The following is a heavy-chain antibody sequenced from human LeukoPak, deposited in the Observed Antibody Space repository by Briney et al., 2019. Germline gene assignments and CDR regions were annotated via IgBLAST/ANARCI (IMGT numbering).Heavy chain of an antibody. CDR1: GFTFSSYG. J-gene: IGHJ4*02. D-gene: IGHD5-18*01. Sequence: GGTLRLSCAASGFTFSSYGMSWVRQAPGKGLEWVSAISGSGGSTYYADSVKGRFTIARDNSKNTMYLQMNSLRAEDTAVYYCARVVRGYSYGSWFYFDYWGQGTLVTVSS. CDR3: ARVVRGYSYGSWFYFDY. CDR2: ISGSGGST. V-gene: IGHV3-23*01.